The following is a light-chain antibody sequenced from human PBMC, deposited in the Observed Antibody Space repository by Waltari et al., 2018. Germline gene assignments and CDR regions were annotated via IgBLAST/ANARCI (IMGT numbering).Light chain of an antibody. J-gene: IGKJ1*01. CDR3: QQYNNWPPST. CDR1: ESVASN. CDR2: HAS. V-gene: IGKV3-15*01. Sequence: EIVLTQSPATLSLSPGERATPSCRASESVASNLAWYQQRPGQAPRLLIFHASTRATGIPAKFSGSGSGTEFTLTISSLQSEDFAVYYCQQYNNWPPSTFGQGTKVEIK.